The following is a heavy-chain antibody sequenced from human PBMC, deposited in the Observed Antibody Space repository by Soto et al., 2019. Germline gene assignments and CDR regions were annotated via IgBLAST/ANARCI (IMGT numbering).Heavy chain of an antibody. D-gene: IGHD3-9*01. V-gene: IGHV6-1*01. Sequence: KQSQTLSLTCAISGDSVSSNSAAWNWIRQSPSRGLEWLGRTYYRSKWYNDYAVSVKSRITINPDTSKNQFSLQLNSVTPEDTAVYYCARGVDYDILTGYETSFDYWGQGTLVTVSS. CDR3: ARGVDYDILTGYETSFDY. J-gene: IGHJ4*02. CDR2: TYYRSKWYN. CDR1: GDSVSSNSAA.